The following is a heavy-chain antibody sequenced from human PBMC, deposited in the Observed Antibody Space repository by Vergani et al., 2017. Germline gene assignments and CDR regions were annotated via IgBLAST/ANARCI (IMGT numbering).Heavy chain of an antibody. CDR3: VRDVRVSRT. Sequence: EVQLVESGGGVVRPGGSLRLSCAASGFSFTSYGMHWVRQPPGKGLEGVSSISGNNDDVYYADSVKGRFTISRDNAKNSLYLDMSSLRAEDTAVYYCVRDVRVSRTWGQGTLVAVSS. V-gene: IGHV3-21*01. CDR1: GFSFTSYG. J-gene: IGHJ3*01. CDR2: ISGNNDDV.